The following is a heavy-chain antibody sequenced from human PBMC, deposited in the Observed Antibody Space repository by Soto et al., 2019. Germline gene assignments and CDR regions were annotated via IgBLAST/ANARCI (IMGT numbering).Heavy chain of an antibody. V-gene: IGHV3-11*06. J-gene: IGHJ6*02. D-gene: IGHD6-6*01. CDR3: ARASGSSSFYYYGMDV. Sequence: ESGGGLVKPGGSLRLSCAASGFTFSDYYMSWIRQAPGKGLEWVSYISSSSSYTNYADSVKGRFTISRDNAKNSLYLQMNSLRAEDTAVYYCARASGSSSFYYYGMDVWGQGTTVTVSS. CDR1: GFTFSDYY. CDR2: ISSSSSYT.